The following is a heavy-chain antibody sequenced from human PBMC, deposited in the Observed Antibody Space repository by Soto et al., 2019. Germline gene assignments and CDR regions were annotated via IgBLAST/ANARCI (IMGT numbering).Heavy chain of an antibody. CDR2: ISYDGSTK. J-gene: IGHJ2*01. CDR1: GFTFSSYG. V-gene: IGHV3-30-3*02. CDR3: AKPVLVADTSVRYFDL. Sequence: QVQLVESGGGVVQPGRSLRLACAASGFTFSSYGMQWVRQAPGKGLEWVGVISYDGSTKYYADSVKGRFTISRDNSKNTLYLQMNSLRADDTAVYYCAKPVLVADTSVRYFDLWGRRTLVTVSS. D-gene: IGHD2-15*01.